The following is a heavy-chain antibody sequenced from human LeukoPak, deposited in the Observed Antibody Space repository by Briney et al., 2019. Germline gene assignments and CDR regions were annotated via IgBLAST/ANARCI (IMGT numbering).Heavy chain of an antibody. V-gene: IGHV1-18*04. J-gene: IGHJ4*02. CDR3: ARNSFDDYGDYDFPPFFDY. CDR1: GYTFTSYG. CDR2: ISAYNGNT. D-gene: IGHD4-17*01. Sequence: ASVKVSCKASGYTFTSYGISWVRQAPGQGREGRGWISAYNGNTNYAQKLQGRVTMTTDTSTSTAYMELRSLRSDDTAVYYCARNSFDDYGDYDFPPFFDYWGQGTLVTVSS.